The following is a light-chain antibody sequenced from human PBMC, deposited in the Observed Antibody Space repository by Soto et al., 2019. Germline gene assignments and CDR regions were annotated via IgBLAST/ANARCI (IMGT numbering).Light chain of an antibody. CDR3: QRLNTYPLT. CDR2: AAS. Sequence: DIQLTQSPSFLSASIGERVTITCRASQGISRYLAWYQQKPGKAPKVLIYAASTLQSGGPSRFSGSGSGTEFPLTISSLPPKDFATYYCQRLNTYPLTFGPWTKVDLK. CDR1: QGISRY. J-gene: IGKJ3*01. V-gene: IGKV1-9*01.